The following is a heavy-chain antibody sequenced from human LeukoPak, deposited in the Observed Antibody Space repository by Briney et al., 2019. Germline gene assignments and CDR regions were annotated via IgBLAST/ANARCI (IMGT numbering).Heavy chain of an antibody. CDR3: ARGSYDSRVSYYMDV. CDR1: GGSISSHY. J-gene: IGHJ6*03. Sequence: SETLSLTCTVSGGSISSHYWSWIRQPPGKALEWIGYIYYSGSTNYNPSLKSRVTISVDTSKNQFSLKLSSVTAADTAVYYCARGSYDSRVSYYMDVWGKGTTVTVSS. D-gene: IGHD3-22*01. CDR2: IYYSGST. V-gene: IGHV4-59*11.